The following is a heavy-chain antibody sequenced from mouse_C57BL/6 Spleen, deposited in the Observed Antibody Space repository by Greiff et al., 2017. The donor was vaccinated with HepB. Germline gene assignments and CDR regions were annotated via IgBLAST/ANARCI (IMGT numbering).Heavy chain of an antibody. CDR1: GYAFSSSW. D-gene: IGHD1-1*01. CDR3: AGEGGYYFAY. V-gene: IGHV1-82*01. J-gene: IGHJ3*01. CDR2: IYPGDGDT. Sequence: VQLQQSGPELVKPGASVKISCKASGYAFSSSWMNWVKQRPGKGLEWIGRIYPGDGDTNYNGKFKGKATLTADKSSSTAYMQLSSLTSEDSAVYFCAGEGGYYFAYWGQGTLVTVSA.